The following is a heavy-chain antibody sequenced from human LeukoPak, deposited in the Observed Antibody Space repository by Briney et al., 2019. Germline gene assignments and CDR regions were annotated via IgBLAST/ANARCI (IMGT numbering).Heavy chain of an antibody. CDR3: ARVGGGGVNYYMDV. Sequence: GGSLRLSCAASGFTFSNYWMHWVRHVPGKGLVWVSRIYNDGSSTSYADSVKGRFTISRDNAKSTLYLQMNSLRAEDTAVYFCARVGGGGVNYYMDVWGKGTTVTISS. V-gene: IGHV3-74*01. CDR1: GFTFSNYW. D-gene: IGHD3-16*01. CDR2: IYNDGSST. J-gene: IGHJ6*03.